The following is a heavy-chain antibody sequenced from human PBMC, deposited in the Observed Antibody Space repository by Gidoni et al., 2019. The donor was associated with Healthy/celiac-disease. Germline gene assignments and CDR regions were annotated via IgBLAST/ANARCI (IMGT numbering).Heavy chain of an antibody. CDR1: GYSFTSYW. D-gene: IGHD2-2*01. CDR2: IYPGDSET. V-gene: IGHV5-51*01. J-gene: IGHJ2*01. CDR3: ARLLVPAAISFSEYWYFDL. Sequence: EVQLVQSGAEVKKHGESLKISCKGSGYSFTSYWIGWVRQMPGKGLEWMGIIYPGDSETRYSPSFQGQVTISADKSISTAYLQWSSLKASDTAMYYCARLLVPAAISFSEYWYFDLWGRGTLVTVSS.